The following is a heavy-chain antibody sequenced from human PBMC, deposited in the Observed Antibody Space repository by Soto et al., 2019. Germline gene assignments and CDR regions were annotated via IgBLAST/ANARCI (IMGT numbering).Heavy chain of an antibody. CDR1: GFTFTDYA. V-gene: IGHV3-30-3*01. D-gene: IGHD3-3*01. Sequence: QVQLVESGGGVVQPGRSLRLSCAASGFTFTDYAIHWVRQAPGKGLEWVAVTSYDGNDKFYADSVKGRFTISRDNSKNTLDFQMGSLGGEDPALYFWAGADITLLVFDYWGQGTLVTVSS. CDR2: TSYDGNDK. CDR3: AGADITLLVFDY. J-gene: IGHJ4*02.